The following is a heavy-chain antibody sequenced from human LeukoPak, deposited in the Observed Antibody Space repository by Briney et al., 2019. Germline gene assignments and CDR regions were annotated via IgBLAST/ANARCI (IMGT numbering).Heavy chain of an antibody. CDR3: ARDGSGYSYGHFDY. V-gene: IGHV4-34*01. Sequence: KAGGSLRLSCAASGFTVSSNYMSWVRQAPGKGLEWIGEINHSGSTNYNPSLKSRVTISVDTSKNQFSLKLSSVTAADPAVYYCARDGSGYSYGHFDYWGQGTLVTVSS. J-gene: IGHJ4*02. CDR2: INHSGST. CDR1: GFTVSSNY. D-gene: IGHD5-18*01.